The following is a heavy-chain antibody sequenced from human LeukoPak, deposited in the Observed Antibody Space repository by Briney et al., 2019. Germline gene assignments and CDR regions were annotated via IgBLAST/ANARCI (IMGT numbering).Heavy chain of an antibody. CDR2: IDANNGDT. CDR3: ARDPSSVTLYFFDY. D-gene: IGHD4-11*01. V-gene: IGHV1-2*02. CDR1: GYTFRGNY. Sequence: ASVKISCKASGYTFRGNYIHWLRQAPGQGLEWMGSIDANNGDTKSAQKFQGRVTVSRDTSISTAYMDLSSLSPDDAAVYYCARDPSSVTLYFFDYWGQGTLVTVSS. J-gene: IGHJ4*02.